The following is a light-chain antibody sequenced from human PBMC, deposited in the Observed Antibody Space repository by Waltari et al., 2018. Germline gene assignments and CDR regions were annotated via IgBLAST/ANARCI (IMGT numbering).Light chain of an antibody. CDR1: QLGDNY. Sequence: SYELTQPPSVSVSPGQTAKITCSGVQLGDNYASWYQQKPGQCPVLVIYQNPRRPSGIPERFTGSTAGNTATLTLSGTQGVDEACDSWQAWDSSTSYGFGTGTKVSV. J-gene: IGLJ1*01. V-gene: IGLV3-1*01. CDR3: QAWDSSTSYG. CDR2: QNP.